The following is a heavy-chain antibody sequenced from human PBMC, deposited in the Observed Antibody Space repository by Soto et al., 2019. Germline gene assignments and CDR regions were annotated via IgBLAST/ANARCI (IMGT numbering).Heavy chain of an antibody. J-gene: IGHJ3*02. CDR3: ARRTLSYYYDSSGYYRRAHAFDI. V-gene: IGHV4-30-2*01. Sequence: QLQLQESGSGLVKPSQTLSLTCAVSGGSISSGGYSWSWIRQPPGKGLEWIGYIYHSGSTYYNPSLKSRVTLSVDRSKTQFSLKLSSVTAADTAVYYCARRTLSYYYDSSGYYRRAHAFDIWGQGTMVTVSS. CDR2: IYHSGST. CDR1: GGSISSGGYS. D-gene: IGHD3-22*01.